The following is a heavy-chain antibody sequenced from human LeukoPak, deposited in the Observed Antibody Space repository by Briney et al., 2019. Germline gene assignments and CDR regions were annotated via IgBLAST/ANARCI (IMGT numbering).Heavy chain of an antibody. V-gene: IGHV4-30-4*08. J-gene: IGHJ4*02. Sequence: PTQTLSLTCTVSGGSISSGAYYWSWIRQHPGKGLEWICYLYHCGSTYYNPSLKRRVTISVDTSKNQFSLKLSSVTAADTAVYYCARTGNYYDSSGYYYTDYFDYWGQGTLVTVFS. CDR3: ARTGNYYDSSGYYYTDYFDY. CDR1: GGSISSGAYY. CDR2: LYHCGST. D-gene: IGHD3-22*01.